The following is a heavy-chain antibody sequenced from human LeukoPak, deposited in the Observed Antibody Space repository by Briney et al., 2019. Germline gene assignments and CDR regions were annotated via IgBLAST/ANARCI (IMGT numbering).Heavy chain of an antibody. CDR2: INHSGST. Sequence: PSETLSLTCAVYGGSFSGYYWSWIRQPPGKGLEWIGEINHSGSTNYNPSLKSRVTISVDTSKNQFSLKLSSVTAADTAVYYCARRPPIVVVPAATDWFDPWGQGTLVTVSS. CDR3: ARRPPIVVVPAATDWFDP. D-gene: IGHD2-2*01. V-gene: IGHV4-34*01. J-gene: IGHJ5*02. CDR1: GGSFSGYY.